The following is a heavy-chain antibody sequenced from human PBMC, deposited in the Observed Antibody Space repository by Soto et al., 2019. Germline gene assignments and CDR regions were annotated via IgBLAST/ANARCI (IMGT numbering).Heavy chain of an antibody. J-gene: IGHJ4*02. V-gene: IGHV1-18*01. CDR3: ARNSLKRRYCSGGSCSYYFDY. CDR2: ISAYNGNT. D-gene: IGHD2-15*01. CDR1: GYTFTSYG. Sequence: ASVKVSCKASGYTFTSYGISWVRQAPGQGLEWMGWISAYNGNTNYAQKLQGRVTMTTDTSTSTAYMELRSLRSDDTAVYYCARNSLKRRYCSGGSCSYYFDYWGQGTLVTVSS.